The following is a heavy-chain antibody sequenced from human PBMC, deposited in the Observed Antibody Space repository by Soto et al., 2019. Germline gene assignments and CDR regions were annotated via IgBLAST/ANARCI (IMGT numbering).Heavy chain of an antibody. CDR1: GXMFSSYV. V-gene: IGHV3-23*01. D-gene: IGHD2-15*01. Sequence: EVQXXESXXGXXXXGXSLXLSCAASGXMFSSYVMXXVRQAPXXXXXWVSSITDNGGSTYYADSVKGRFTISRDNXXNTXXXXXXXLRADDTAVYYCAKDICGPSSCYNDYWGQGTLVTVXP. J-gene: IGHJ4*02. CDR3: AKDICGPSSCYNDY. CDR2: ITDNGGST.